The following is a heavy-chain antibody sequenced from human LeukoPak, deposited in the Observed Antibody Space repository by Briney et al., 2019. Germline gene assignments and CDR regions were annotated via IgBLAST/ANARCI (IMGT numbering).Heavy chain of an antibody. CDR1: GFTFDDYG. CDR2: INWNGGST. Sequence: GGSLRLSCVASGFTFDDYGMSWVSHAPEKGMEWASGINWNGGSTCYGDSVKGRFTISRDNAKNSLYMQMNSLRAEDTALYYCARDDGEAGGTTDYWGQGTLVTVSS. V-gene: IGHV3-20*04. D-gene: IGHD4-11*01. J-gene: IGHJ4*02. CDR3: ARDDGEAGGTTDY.